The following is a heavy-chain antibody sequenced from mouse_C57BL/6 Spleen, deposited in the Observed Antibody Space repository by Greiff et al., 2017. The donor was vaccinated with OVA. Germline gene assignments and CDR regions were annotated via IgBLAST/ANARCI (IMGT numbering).Heavy chain of an antibody. V-gene: IGHV7-3*01. CDR3: ARYYPYWYFDV. CDR2: IRNKANGYTT. J-gene: IGHJ1*03. CDR1: GFTFTDYY. Sequence: EVQVVESGGGLVQPGGSLSLSCAASGFTFTDYYMSWVRQPPGKALEWLGFIRNKANGYTTEYSASVKGRFTISRDNSQSILYLQMNALRAEDSATYYCARYYPYWYFDVWGTGTTVTVSS.